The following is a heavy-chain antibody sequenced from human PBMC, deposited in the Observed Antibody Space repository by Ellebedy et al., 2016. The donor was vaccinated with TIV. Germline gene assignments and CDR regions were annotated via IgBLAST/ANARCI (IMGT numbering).Heavy chain of an antibody. J-gene: IGHJ4*02. D-gene: IGHD3-10*01. CDR2: ISSSSSYI. CDR1: GFTFSSYS. Sequence: GESLKISXAASGFTFSSYSMNWVRQAPGKGLEWVSSISSSSSYIYYADSVKGRFTISRDNAKNSLYLQMNSLRAEDTAVYYCARILYYYGSGSLGDYWGQGTLVTVSS. CDR3: ARILYYYGSGSLGDY. V-gene: IGHV3-21*01.